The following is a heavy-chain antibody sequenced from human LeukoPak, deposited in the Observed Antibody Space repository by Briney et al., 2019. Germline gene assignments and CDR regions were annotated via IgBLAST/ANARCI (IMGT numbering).Heavy chain of an antibody. CDR3: ARVGVIISHNWFDP. CDR1: GGISSNFA. CDR2: ITGLFATA. V-gene: IGHV1-69*05. Sequence: SVKLSCNASGGISSNFAIHWVRQAPGQGLEWMGQITGLFATAHYAQKFQGRVTITTDESTGAVYMELSSLRSEDTAVYYCARVGVIISHNWFDPWGQGTLVTVSS. D-gene: IGHD3-3*01. J-gene: IGHJ5*02.